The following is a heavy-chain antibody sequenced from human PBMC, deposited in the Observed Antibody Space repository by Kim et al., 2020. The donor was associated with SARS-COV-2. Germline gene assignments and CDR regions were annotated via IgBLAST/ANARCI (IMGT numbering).Heavy chain of an antibody. D-gene: IGHD4-17*01. Sequence: KFQGRVTIPRDTSASTAYMELSSLRSEDTAVYYCARVPVTTDYYYYAMDVWGQGTTVTVSS. V-gene: IGHV1-3*01. J-gene: IGHJ6*02. CDR3: ARVPVTTDYYYYAMDV.